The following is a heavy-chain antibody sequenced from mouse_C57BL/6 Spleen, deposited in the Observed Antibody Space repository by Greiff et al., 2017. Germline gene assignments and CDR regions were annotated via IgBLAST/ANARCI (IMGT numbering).Heavy chain of an antibody. CDR1: GFTFSSYA. D-gene: IGHD2-3*01. V-gene: IGHV5-4*01. CDR2: ISDGGSYT. Sequence: EVKLMESGGGLVKPGGSLKISCAASGFTFSSYAMSWVRQTPEKRLEWVATISDGGSYTYYPDNVKGRFTISRDNAKTNLYLQMSHLKSEDTAMYSCARDRENSDGYYGFAYWGQGTLVPFSA. J-gene: IGHJ3*01. CDR3: ARDRENSDGYYGFAY.